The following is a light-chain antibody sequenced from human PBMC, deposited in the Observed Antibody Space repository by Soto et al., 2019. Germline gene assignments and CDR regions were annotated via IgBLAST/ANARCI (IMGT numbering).Light chain of an antibody. CDR2: KAS. CDR3: QQYDTSPVT. CDR1: QSIRSW. Sequence: DIQMTQSPSMVSASVGDRVTITCRASQSIRSWLAWYQVKPGKAPKLLIYKASTLDSGVPSRFSGSGSGTDFTLTISDLQPDDFATYYCQQYDTSPVTFGPGTKVEIK. J-gene: IGKJ3*01. V-gene: IGKV1-5*03.